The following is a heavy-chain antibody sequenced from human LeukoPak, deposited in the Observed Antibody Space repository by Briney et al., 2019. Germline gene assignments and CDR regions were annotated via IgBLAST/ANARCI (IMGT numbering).Heavy chain of an antibody. D-gene: IGHD6-19*01. Sequence: ASVKVSCKASGYTFTSYYMHWVRQAPGQGLEWMGWINTNTGNPTYAQGFTGLFVFSLDTSVSTAYLQISSLKAEDTAVYYCARSELTNSGWYPKFDYWGQGTLVTVSS. CDR3: ARSELTNSGWYPKFDY. CDR1: GYTFTSYY. CDR2: INTNTGNP. J-gene: IGHJ4*02. V-gene: IGHV7-4-1*02.